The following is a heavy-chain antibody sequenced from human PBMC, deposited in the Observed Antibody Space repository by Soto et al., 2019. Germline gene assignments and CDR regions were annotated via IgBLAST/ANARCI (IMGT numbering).Heavy chain of an antibody. Sequence: QVQLVQSGAEVKKPGSSVKVSCKASGGTFSSYAISWVRQGPGQGLEWMGGIIPIFGTAYYAQKFQGRVTITGDECRSTAYVELRSVRSEDTAVYYCAREGNTVVTLYHYHGMDVWGPGTTVTVSS. CDR3: AREGNTVVTLYHYHGMDV. D-gene: IGHD2-15*01. V-gene: IGHV1-69*01. J-gene: IGHJ6*02. CDR1: GGTFSSYA. CDR2: IIPIFGTA.